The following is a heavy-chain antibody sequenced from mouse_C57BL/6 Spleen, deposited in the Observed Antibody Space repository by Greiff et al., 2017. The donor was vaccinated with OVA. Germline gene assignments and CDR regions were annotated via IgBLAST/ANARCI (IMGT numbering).Heavy chain of an antibody. CDR2: ISSGGSST. CDR3: ARHNYGSSFYAMDY. Sequence: EVKLVESGGGLVKPGGSLKLSCAASGFTFSGYGMSWVRQTPDKRLEWVATISSGGSSTYYPDRVKGRFTISRDNAKNTLYLQMSSLKSEDTAMYYCARHNYGSSFYAMDYWGQGTSVTVSS. J-gene: IGHJ4*01. CDR1: GFTFSGYG. V-gene: IGHV5-6*03. D-gene: IGHD1-1*01.